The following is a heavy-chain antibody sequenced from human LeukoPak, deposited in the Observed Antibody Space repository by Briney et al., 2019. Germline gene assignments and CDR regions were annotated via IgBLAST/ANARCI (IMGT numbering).Heavy chain of an antibody. CDR3: ARSIAAAGTSAEYFQH. CDR1: GYTFTGYY. J-gene: IGHJ1*01. Sequence: ASVKVSCKASGYTFTGYYMHWVRQAPGQGLERMGWINPNSGGTNYAQKFQGRVTMTRDTSISTAYMELSRLRSDDTAVYYCARSIAAAGTSAEYFQHWGQGTLVTVSS. D-gene: IGHD6-13*01. V-gene: IGHV1-2*02. CDR2: INPNSGGT.